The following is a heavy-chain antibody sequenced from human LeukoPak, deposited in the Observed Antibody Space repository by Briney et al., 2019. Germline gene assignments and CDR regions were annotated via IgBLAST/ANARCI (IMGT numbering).Heavy chain of an antibody. J-gene: IGHJ4*02. CDR2: ISGSGGST. V-gene: IGHV3-23*01. Sequence: GGSLRLSCAASGFTFSSYSMNWVRQAPGKGLEWVSAISGSGGSTYYADSVKGRFTISRDNSKNTLYLQMNSLRAEDTAVYYCAKYEVSPGDLVDYWGQGTLVTVSS. CDR3: AKYEVSPGDLVDY. D-gene: IGHD2-21*02. CDR1: GFTFSSYS.